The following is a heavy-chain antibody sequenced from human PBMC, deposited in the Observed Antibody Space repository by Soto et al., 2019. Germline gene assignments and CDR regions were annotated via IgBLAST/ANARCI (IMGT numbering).Heavy chain of an antibody. V-gene: IGHV1-58*01. D-gene: IGHD1-7*01. CDR1: GFSFTSSA. Sequence: QMQLVQSGPEVKKPGTSVKVSCKASGFSFTSSAVQWVRQARGQRLEWIGWIVVSSGNTNYAQKFQERVTMTRDMSTSTAYMESSSLRSEDTAVYYCAANGPRTGTGDYWGQGTLVTVSS. J-gene: IGHJ4*02. CDR3: AANGPRTGTGDY. CDR2: IVVSSGNT.